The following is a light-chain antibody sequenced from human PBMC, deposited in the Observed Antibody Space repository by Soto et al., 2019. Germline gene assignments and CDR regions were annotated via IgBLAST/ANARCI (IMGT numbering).Light chain of an antibody. V-gene: IGLV2-14*01. CDR3: SSFTTTNTYVI. J-gene: IGLJ2*01. CDR2: EVS. Sequence: QSALTQPASVSGSPGQSITISCTGTSSDVGGYDYVSWYQLHPGKAPKLIIYEVSNRPSGVSDRFSASKSGNTASLTISGLQADDEADYYCSSFTTTNTYVIFGGGTKVTVL. CDR1: SSDVGGYDY.